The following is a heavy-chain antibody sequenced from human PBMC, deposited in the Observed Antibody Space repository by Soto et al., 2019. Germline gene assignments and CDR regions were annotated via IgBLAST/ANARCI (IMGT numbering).Heavy chain of an antibody. CDR1: GYTFTSYG. CDR3: ARWGGTMVRGVIMLYAFDI. Sequence: ASVKVSCKTSGYTFTSYGISWVRQAPGQGLEWMGWISAYNGNTNYAQKLQGRVTMTTDTSTSTAYMELRSLRSDDTAVYYCARWGGTMVRGVIMLYAFDIWGQGTMVTVSS. J-gene: IGHJ3*02. V-gene: IGHV1-18*01. CDR2: ISAYNGNT. D-gene: IGHD3-10*01.